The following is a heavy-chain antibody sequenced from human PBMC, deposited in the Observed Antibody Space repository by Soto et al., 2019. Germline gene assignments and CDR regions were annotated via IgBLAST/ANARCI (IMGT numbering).Heavy chain of an antibody. J-gene: IGHJ4*02. D-gene: IGHD3-16*01. CDR1: GGSINSNNW. Sequence: PSETLSLTCAVSGGSINSNNWWSWVRQPPGKGLEWIGEIYYTGSTNYNPSLKTRVTISVDKSKNQFSLNLRSVTAADTAVYYWGGGPPPYGGRRREYPFFCGGRGALATVS. V-gene: IGHV4-4*02. CDR3: GGGPPPYGGRRREYPFFC. CDR2: IYYTGST.